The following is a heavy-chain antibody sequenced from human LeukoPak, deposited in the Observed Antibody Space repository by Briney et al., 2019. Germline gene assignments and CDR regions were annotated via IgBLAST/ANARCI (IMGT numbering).Heavy chain of an antibody. CDR1: GFTFSSYA. D-gene: IGHD5-12*01. J-gene: IGHJ4*02. CDR3: ARDCGYDSQRTNYFDY. Sequence: GGSLRLSCAASGFTFSSYAMHWVRQAPGKGLEWVAVTSSDGNIKYYADSVKGRFTISRDNSKNTLYLQMNSLRGEDTAVYYCARDCGYDSQRTNYFDYWGQGTLVTVSS. V-gene: IGHV3-30-3*01. CDR2: TSSDGNIK.